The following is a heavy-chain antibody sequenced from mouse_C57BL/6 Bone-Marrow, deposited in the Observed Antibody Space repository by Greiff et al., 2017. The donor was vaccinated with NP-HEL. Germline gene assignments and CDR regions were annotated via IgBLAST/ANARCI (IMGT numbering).Heavy chain of an antibody. J-gene: IGHJ4*01. V-gene: IGHV5-12*01. CDR3: ARRGLPFAMDY. CDR1: GSTFSDYY. D-gene: IGHD5-5*01. Sequence: EVQVVESGGGLVQPGGSLKLSCAASGSTFSDYYMYWVRQTPEKRLEWVAYISNGGGSTYYPDTVKGRFTISRDNAKNTLYLQMSRLKSEDTAMYYCARRGLPFAMDYWGQGTSVTVSS. CDR2: ISNGGGST.